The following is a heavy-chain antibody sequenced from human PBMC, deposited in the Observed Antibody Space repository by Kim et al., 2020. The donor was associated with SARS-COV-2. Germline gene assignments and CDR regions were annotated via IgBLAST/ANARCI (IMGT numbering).Heavy chain of an antibody. CDR2: IDGSDGTT. CDR1: GFTFTGYA. Sequence: GGSLRLSCTTSGFTFTGYAMSWVRQAPGKGLEGVSSIDGSDGTTYYVDSVKGRFTISRDNSKNTLYLQMNSLRADDTAVYYCMKGGWGWIWDHWGQGT. V-gene: IGHV3-23*01. J-gene: IGHJ4*02. CDR3: MKGGWGWIWDH. D-gene: IGHD2-2*03.